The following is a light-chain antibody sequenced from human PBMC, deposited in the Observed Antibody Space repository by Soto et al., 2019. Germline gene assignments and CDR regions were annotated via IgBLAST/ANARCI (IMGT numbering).Light chain of an antibody. V-gene: IGKV3-15*01. Sequence: EIEITQSPATLSVSPGERATLSFRSRQSVGRKLAWYQQKPGQAPRLLIYDASNRAMGVPARFSGSGSGTEFPLTISSLQSEDVAVYHCQQYDMWPPWTFGQGTKVEI. J-gene: IGKJ1*01. CDR3: QQYDMWPPWT. CDR2: DAS. CDR1: QSVGRK.